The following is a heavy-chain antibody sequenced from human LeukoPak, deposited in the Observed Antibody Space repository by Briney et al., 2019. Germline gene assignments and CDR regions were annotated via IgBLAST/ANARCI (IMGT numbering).Heavy chain of an antibody. V-gene: IGHV3-23*01. J-gene: IGHJ4*02. CDR3: ARRLRYYGGSVD. CDR2: ISGSSAST. Sequence: GGSLRLSCTASGFIFSNYAMSWVRQAPGKGLEWVSAISGSSASTYYAGSVKGRFTISRDNSKNTLYLQMNSLRVEDTAVYYCARRLRYYGGSVDWGQGTLVTVSS. D-gene: IGHD4-23*01. CDR1: GFIFSNYA.